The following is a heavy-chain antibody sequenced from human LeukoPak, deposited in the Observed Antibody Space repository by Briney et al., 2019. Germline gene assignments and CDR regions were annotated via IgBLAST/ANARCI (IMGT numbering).Heavy chain of an antibody. D-gene: IGHD3-22*01. CDR2: ISGSGGST. CDR1: RFTFSSYA. CDR3: AKDSNYDSSGYYFNYFDY. V-gene: IGHV3-23*01. J-gene: IGHJ4*02. Sequence: GGSLRLSCAASRFTFSSYAMSWVRQAPGKGLEWVSAISGSGGSTYYADSVKGRFTISRDNSKNTLYLQMNSLRAEDTAVYYCAKDSNYDSSGYYFNYFDYWGQGTLVTVSS.